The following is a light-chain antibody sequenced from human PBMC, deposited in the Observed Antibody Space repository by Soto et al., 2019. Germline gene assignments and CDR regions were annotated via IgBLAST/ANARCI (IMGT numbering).Light chain of an antibody. J-gene: IGKJ3*01. V-gene: IGKV4-1*01. CDR1: QRVLNSSYNKHY. CDR3: QNYYSTPFT. Sequence: DIVMAQSPDSLAVSLGERATINCKSSQRVLNSSYNKHYLAWYQQKPGQPPKLLIYWASTRESGVPDRFSARGSLTDSTLSISSLQAEDVAVYYCQNYYSTPFTFGPGTKVDIK. CDR2: WAS.